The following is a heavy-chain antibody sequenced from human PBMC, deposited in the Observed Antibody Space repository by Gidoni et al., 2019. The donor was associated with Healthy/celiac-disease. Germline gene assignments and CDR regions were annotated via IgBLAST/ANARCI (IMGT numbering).Heavy chain of an antibody. V-gene: IGHV3-33*01. CDR3: AREGVDIVATQTYGMDV. CDR1: GFTFSSYG. J-gene: IGHJ6*02. D-gene: IGHD5-12*01. Sequence: VQLVESGGGVVQPGRSLRLSCAASGFTFSSYGMHWVRQAPGKGLEWVAVIWYDGSNKYYADSVKGRFTISRDNSKNTLYLQMNSLRAEDTAVYYCAREGVDIVATQTYGMDVWGQGTTVTVSS. CDR2: IWYDGSNK.